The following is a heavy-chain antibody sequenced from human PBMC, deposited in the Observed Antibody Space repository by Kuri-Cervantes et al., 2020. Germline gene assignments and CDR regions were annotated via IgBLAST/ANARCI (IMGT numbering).Heavy chain of an antibody. J-gene: IGHJ6*02. D-gene: IGHD6-19*01. V-gene: IGHV3-30*18. CDR2: ISYDGSNK. Sequence: GESLKISCGASGFTFSDHYMDWVRQAPGKGLEWVAVISYDGSNKYYADSVKGRFTISRDNSKNTLYLQMNSLRAEDTAVYYCAKDLVVSSGWYRAETVYYYYGMDVWGQGTTVTVSS. CDR1: GFTFSDHY. CDR3: AKDLVVSSGWYRAETVYYYYGMDV.